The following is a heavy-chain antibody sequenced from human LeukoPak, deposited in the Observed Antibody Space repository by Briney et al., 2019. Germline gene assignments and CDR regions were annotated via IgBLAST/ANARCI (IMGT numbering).Heavy chain of an antibody. CDR3: ARGQYTDGLSY. Sequence: GGSLRLSCAASGFTFSSYWMNWVRQAPGKGLVWVSRIASDGSSTTYADSVKGRFTISRDNAENSLFLQMNGLRPEDTAVFYCARGQYTDGLSYWGQGTLVTVSS. D-gene: IGHD5-24*01. CDR2: IASDGSST. V-gene: IGHV3-74*01. CDR1: GFTFSSYW. J-gene: IGHJ4*02.